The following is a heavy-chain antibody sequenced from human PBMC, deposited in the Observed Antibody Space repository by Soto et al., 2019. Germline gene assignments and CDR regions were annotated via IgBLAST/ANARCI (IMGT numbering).Heavy chain of an antibody. CDR3: GRDYRLTGDYYYYGMDV. CDR2: IRYAGSNK. J-gene: IGHJ6*02. Sequence: QVQLVESGGGVVQPGRSLRLSCAASGFTFSSYGMHRVRQAPGKGLEWVAVIRYAGSNKYYADSVKSRFTISRDNSKTTLYLQMNSLRAEDTAVYYCGRDYRLTGDYYYYGMDVWGQGTTVTVSS. V-gene: IGHV3-33*01. D-gene: IGHD3-9*01. CDR1: GFTFSSYG.